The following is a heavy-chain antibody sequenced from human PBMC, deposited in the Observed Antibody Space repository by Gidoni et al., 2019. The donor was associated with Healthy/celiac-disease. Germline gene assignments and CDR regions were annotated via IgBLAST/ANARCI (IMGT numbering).Heavy chain of an antibody. CDR1: GFIFDNYA. J-gene: IGHJ3*02. CDR2: ISWNSGGI. D-gene: IGHD3-16*01. V-gene: IGHV3-9*01. CDR3: AKGGSLALSDGFDI. Sequence: EVQLVESGGGLGQPGRSLRLSCAASGFIFDNYAMHWVRQAPGKGLEWVSGISWNSGGIGYADSVKGRFTISRDNAKNSLYLQMNSLRPEDTALYYCAKGGSLALSDGFDIWGQGTMVTVSS.